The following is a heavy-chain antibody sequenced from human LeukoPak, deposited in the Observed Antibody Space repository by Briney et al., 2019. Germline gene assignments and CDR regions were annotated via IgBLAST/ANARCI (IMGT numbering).Heavy chain of an antibody. J-gene: IGHJ5*02. CDR1: GGSISSYY. V-gene: IGHV4-59*08. Sequence: PSETLSLTCTVSGGSISSYYWSWIRQPPGKGLEWIGYIYYTGSTNYNPSLKSRVTMSLDTSKNQFSLRLTSVTAADTAVYYCARGASGDNWFDPWGQGTLVTVSS. CDR3: ARGASGDNWFDP. CDR2: IYYTGST. D-gene: IGHD1-26*01.